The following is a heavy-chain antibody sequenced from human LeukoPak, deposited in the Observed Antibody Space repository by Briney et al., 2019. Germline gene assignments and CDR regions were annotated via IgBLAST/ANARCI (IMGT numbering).Heavy chain of an antibody. CDR3: ARLAYSAVGYFGH. D-gene: IGHD2-21*01. Sequence: PGGSLRLSCAASGFTFSDYYMSWIRQAPGKGLEWVSYISSSSSYTDYADSVKGRFTISRDNAKNSLYLQMNSLRAEDTAVYYCARLAYSAVGYFGHWGQGTLVTVSS. CDR2: ISSSSSYT. CDR1: GFTFSDYY. V-gene: IGHV3-11*06. J-gene: IGHJ4*02.